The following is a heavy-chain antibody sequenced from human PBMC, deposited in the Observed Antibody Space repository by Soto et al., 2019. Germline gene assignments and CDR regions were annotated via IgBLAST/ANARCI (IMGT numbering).Heavy chain of an antibody. J-gene: IGHJ6*02. D-gene: IGHD3-10*01. CDR1: GYSFTSYW. Sequence: EVQLVQSGAEVKKPGESLKISCKDSGYSFTSYWIDWVRQMPGKGLEWMGIIYPGDSDTRYSPSFQGQVTISADKSISTAYLQWSSLKASDTAMYYCAGGGVRGVITRTRDYYGMDVWGQGTTVTVSS. CDR2: IYPGDSDT. CDR3: AGGGVRGVITRTRDYYGMDV. V-gene: IGHV5-51*01.